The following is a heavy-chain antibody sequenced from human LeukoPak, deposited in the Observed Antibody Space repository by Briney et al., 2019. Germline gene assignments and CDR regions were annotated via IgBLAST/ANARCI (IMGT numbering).Heavy chain of an antibody. CDR1: GGTISSGDYY. CDR3: ARADSSSFSYWFDP. CDR2: IYYSGST. Sequence: SQTLSLTCTVSGGTISSGDYYWSWIRQPPGKGLEWIGYIYYSGSTYYNPSLKSRVTISVDTSKNQFSPKLSSVTAADTAVYYCARADSSSFSYWFDPWGQGTLVTVSS. V-gene: IGHV4-30-4*08. D-gene: IGHD6-13*01. J-gene: IGHJ5*02.